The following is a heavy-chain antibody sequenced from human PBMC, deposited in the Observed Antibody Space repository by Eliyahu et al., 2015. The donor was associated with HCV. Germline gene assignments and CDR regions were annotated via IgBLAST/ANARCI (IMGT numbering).Heavy chain of an antibody. V-gene: IGHV3-74*03. J-gene: IGHJ4*02. CDR3: LTEAGFAY. CDR2: MKNDGSSA. CDR1: GLPFNYFW. Sequence: VQVVESGGDLVQPGGSLRLSCAVSGLPFNYFWVHWVRQGPGKGLVWVSRMKNDGSSATYADSVKGRFTVSRDNAKNTLYLQMNSLRTEDTAVYYCLTEAGFAYWGQGTLVTVSS.